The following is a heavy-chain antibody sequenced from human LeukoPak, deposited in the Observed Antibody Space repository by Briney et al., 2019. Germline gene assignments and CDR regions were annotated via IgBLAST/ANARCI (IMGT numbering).Heavy chain of an antibody. CDR2: IYYSGST. CDR3: ARAGSGSSGWYQSYYYYYMDV. V-gene: IGHV4-59*08. Sequence: SETLSLTCAVYGGSFSGYYWSWIRQPPGKGLEWIGYIYYSGSTNYNPSLKSRVTISVDTSKNQFSLKLSSVTAADTAVYYCARAGSGSSGWYQSYYYYYMDVWGKGTTVTVSS. D-gene: IGHD6-19*01. J-gene: IGHJ6*03. CDR1: GGSFSGYY.